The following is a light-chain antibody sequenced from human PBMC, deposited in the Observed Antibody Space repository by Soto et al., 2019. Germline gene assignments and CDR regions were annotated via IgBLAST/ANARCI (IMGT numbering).Light chain of an antibody. CDR3: QQFNSYLWT. CDR1: PAIANY. V-gene: IGKV1-9*01. J-gene: IGKJ1*01. Sequence: DIQLTQSPSLLSASVGDRITITCRASPAIANYFAWYQQKPGEAPKLLIYGASTLQGGVPSRFSGSADGAEFTITLSNLQPEDIATYYCQQFNSYLWTFGQGTKVEIK. CDR2: GAS.